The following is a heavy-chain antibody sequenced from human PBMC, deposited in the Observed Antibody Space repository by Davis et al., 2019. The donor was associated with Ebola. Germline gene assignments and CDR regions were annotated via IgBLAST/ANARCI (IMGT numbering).Heavy chain of an antibody. V-gene: IGHV3-15*07. J-gene: IGHJ4*02. CDR3: TTVGGYIYGQRDY. CDR2: IKRKADGGTT. Sequence: PGGSLTLSCAVSGFASSTAWMNCVRQAPGKGLEWVGRIKRKADGGTTDHAAPVKGRFTISREDSKNTLYLQMNSLKTEDTAVYYCTTVGGYIYGQRDYWGQGALVTVSS. CDR1: GFASSTAW. D-gene: IGHD5-18*01.